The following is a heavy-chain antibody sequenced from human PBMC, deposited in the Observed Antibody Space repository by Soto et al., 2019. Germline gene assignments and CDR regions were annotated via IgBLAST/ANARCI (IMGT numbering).Heavy chain of an antibody. Sequence: SETLSLTCAVSGDSISSGAWWSWIRQVPGKGLEWIGYIKYSGTTHYSPSLKSRVNISFDKSKNQVFLNLRFVTGADTAVYFCARDVRDTGYSYWFDPWGQGILVTVSS. CDR2: IKYSGTT. D-gene: IGHD3-9*01. J-gene: IGHJ5*02. CDR1: GDSISSGAW. CDR3: ARDVRDTGYSYWFDP. V-gene: IGHV4-31*11.